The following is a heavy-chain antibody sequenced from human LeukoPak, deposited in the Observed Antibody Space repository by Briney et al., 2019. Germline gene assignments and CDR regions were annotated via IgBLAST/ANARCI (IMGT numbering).Heavy chain of an antibody. Sequence: PGGYLKLSREASWFAFSSESKKRVRQATGKGLGWVSSISSSRSYIYYADSVKGRFTISRDNAKNSLYLQMHSLRAEDTAVYYCARGQARTGYSSSWYLYWGQGTLVTVSS. V-gene: IGHV3-21*01. J-gene: IGHJ4*02. CDR2: ISSSRSYI. CDR1: WFAFSSES. CDR3: ARGQARTGYSSSWYLY. D-gene: IGHD6-13*01.